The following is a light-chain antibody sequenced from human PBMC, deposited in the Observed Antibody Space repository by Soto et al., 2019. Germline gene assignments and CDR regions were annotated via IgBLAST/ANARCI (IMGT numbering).Light chain of an antibody. Sequence: EIVLTQSPGTLSLSPGERATLSCRASQSVSSSYLAWYQQKPGQAPRLLIYGASSMATGIPDSFSGSGSGTDFTLSIIRLGREDLGVYYCQKYGSSPPITFGQGTRLE. CDR3: QKYGSSPPIT. J-gene: IGKJ5*01. CDR1: QSVSSSY. V-gene: IGKV3-20*01. CDR2: GAS.